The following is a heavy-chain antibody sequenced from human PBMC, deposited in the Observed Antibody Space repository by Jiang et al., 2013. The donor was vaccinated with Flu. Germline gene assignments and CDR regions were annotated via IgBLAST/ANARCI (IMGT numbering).Heavy chain of an antibody. J-gene: IGHJ4*02. V-gene: IGHV4-59*01. CDR1: GGSISSYY. CDR3: ARGPAAGTSDYFDY. Sequence: GPGLVKPSETLSLTCTVSGGSISSYYWSWIRRPPGKGLEWIGYIFYSGSTNYNPSLKSRVTISVDTSKNQFSLKLTSVTAADTAVYYCARGPAAGTSDYFDYWGQGTLVTVSS. CDR2: IFYSGST. D-gene: IGHD6-13*01.